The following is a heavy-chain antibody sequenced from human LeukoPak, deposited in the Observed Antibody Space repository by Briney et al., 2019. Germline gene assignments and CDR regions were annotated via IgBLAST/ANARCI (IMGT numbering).Heavy chain of an antibody. CDR3: ARDRRYCSGGSCYISYYFDY. CDR2: MIPILGIA. Sequence: ASVKVSCKASGGTFSSYAISWVRQAPGQGLEWMGRMIPILGIANYAQKFQGRVTITADKSTSTAYMELSSLRSEDTAVYYCARDRRYCSGGSCYISYYFDYWGQGTLVTVSS. D-gene: IGHD2-15*01. J-gene: IGHJ4*02. CDR1: GGTFSSYA. V-gene: IGHV1-69*04.